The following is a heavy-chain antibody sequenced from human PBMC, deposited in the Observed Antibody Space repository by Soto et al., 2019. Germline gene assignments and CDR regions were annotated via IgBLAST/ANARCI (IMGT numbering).Heavy chain of an antibody. J-gene: IGHJ4*02. V-gene: IGHV3-30*18. CDR2: ISYDGSNK. CDR1: GFTFSSYG. CDR3: AKAYDFWSGTIDY. Sequence: GGSLRLSCAASGFTFSSYGMHWVRQAPGKGLEWVAVISYDGSNKYYADSVKGRFTISRDNSKNTLYLQMNSLRAEDTAVYYCAKAYDFWSGTIDYWGRGTLVTVSS. D-gene: IGHD3-3*01.